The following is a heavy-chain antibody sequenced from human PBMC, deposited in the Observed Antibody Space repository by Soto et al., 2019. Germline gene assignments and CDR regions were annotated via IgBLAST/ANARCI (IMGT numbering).Heavy chain of an antibody. CDR2: IPQDGVDG. J-gene: IGHJ6*02. V-gene: IGHV3-7*03. Sequence: LRLSCEVSGFTFSMYSMSWVRQSPGKGLEWVAKIPQDGVDGHYADSVKGRFTISKDNGKNSLYLQLNNLRAEDTAVYYCARDHLILPAHDFFYGSDVWGRGATVTVSS. CDR3: ARDHLILPAHDFFYGSDV. D-gene: IGHD2-21*02. CDR1: GFTFSMYS.